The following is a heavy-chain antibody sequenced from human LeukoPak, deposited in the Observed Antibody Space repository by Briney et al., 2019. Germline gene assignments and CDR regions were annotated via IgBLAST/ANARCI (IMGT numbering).Heavy chain of an antibody. CDR1: GFTFSSYS. J-gene: IGHJ6*02. V-gene: IGHV3-21*01. CDR3: ARDSNPMHYYDSSGQRGWYYYGMDV. D-gene: IGHD3-22*01. CDR2: ISSSSSYI. Sequence: PGGSLRLSCAASGFTFSSYSMNWVRQAPGKGLEWVSSISSSSSYIYYADPVKGRFTISRDNAKNSLYLQMNSLRAEDTAVYYCARDSNPMHYYDSSGQRGWYYYGMDVWGQGTTVTVSS.